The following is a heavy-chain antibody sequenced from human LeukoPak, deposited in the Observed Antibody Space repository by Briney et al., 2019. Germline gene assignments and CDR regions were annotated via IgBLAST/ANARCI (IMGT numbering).Heavy chain of an antibody. Sequence: QPGGSLRLSCAASGFTFSTYAMSWVRQTPGKGLEWVAAISGSNPGTYHASSVRGRFTIFRVNSKNTLHLQMNGLRAEDAAIYYCAIASVGHCSGAFCYHFDSWDQGTLVTVSS. D-gene: IGHD2-15*01. CDR2: ISGSNPGT. V-gene: IGHV3-23*01. CDR3: AIASVGHCSGAFCYHFDS. J-gene: IGHJ4*02. CDR1: GFTFSTYA.